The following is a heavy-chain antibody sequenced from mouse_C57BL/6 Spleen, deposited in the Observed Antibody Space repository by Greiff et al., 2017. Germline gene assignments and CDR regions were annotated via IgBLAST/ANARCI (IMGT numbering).Heavy chain of an antibody. Sequence: QVQLQQPGAELVKPGTSVKLSCKASGYTFTSYWMPWVKQRPGQGLEWIGEIDPSDSYTNYNQKFKDKATLTVDTSSSTAYMQLSSLTSEDSAVYFCASRDTGTDYFDYWGQGTTLTVSS. CDR3: ASRDTGTDYFDY. CDR1: GYTFTSYW. D-gene: IGHD4-1*01. J-gene: IGHJ2*01. V-gene: IGHV1-50*01. CDR2: IDPSDSYT.